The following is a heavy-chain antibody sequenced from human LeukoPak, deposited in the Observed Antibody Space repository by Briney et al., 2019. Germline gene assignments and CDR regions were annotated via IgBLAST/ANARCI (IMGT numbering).Heavy chain of an antibody. J-gene: IGHJ4*02. V-gene: IGHV1-46*01. CDR3: ARDFLYGVADY. D-gene: IGHD4-17*01. Sequence: ASVKISCKTSGYTFTSYYIHWVRQAPGQGLEWMGIINPSGGSTSYAQKFQGRVTMTRDTSTSTVYVYLSSLRSEDTAVYYCARDFLYGVADYWGQGTLVTVSS. CDR2: INPSGGST. CDR1: GYTFTSYY.